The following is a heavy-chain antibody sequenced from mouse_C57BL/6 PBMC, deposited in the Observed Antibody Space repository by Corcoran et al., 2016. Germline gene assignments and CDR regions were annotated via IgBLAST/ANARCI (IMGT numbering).Heavy chain of an antibody. CDR2: IFPGSGST. J-gene: IGHJ3*01. Sequence: QVQLQQSGPELVKPGASVKISCKASGYTFTDYYINWVKQRPGQGLEWIGWIFPGSGSTYYNEKFKGKATLTVDKSSSTAYMELRSLTSEDSAVYYCARGTTGPWFAYWGQGTLVTVSA. CDR3: ARGTTGPWFAY. V-gene: IGHV1-75*01. CDR1: GYTFTDYY. D-gene: IGHD1-1*01.